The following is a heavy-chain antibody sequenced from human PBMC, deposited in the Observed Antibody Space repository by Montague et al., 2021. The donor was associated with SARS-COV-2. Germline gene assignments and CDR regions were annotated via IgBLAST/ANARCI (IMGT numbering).Heavy chain of an antibody. D-gene: IGHD3-10*01. CDR1: GFTFSNYD. V-gene: IGHV3-53*01. CDR2: IYSSGRT. Sequence: SLRLSCAASGFTFSNYDMSWVRQAPGKGLEWVSLIYSSGRTSYADSVKGRFTMSRDNSKNTLYLQMNSLRAEDTAVYYCARDFGESRDHWGQGTLVTVSS. CDR3: ARDFGESRDH. J-gene: IGHJ4*02.